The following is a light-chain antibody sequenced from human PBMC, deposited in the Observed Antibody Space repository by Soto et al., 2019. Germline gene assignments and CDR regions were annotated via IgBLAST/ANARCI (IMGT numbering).Light chain of an antibody. J-gene: IGLJ1*01. CDR1: SSDVGSYNR. Sequence: QSVLTQPPSVSGSPGQSVTISCTGTSSDVGSYNRVSWYQQPPGTAPKLMIYEVSNRPSGVPDRFSGSKSGNTASLTISGLQAEDEADYYCSSYTSSSTSGVFGTGTKLTVL. CDR3: SSYTSSSTSGV. V-gene: IGLV2-18*02. CDR2: EVS.